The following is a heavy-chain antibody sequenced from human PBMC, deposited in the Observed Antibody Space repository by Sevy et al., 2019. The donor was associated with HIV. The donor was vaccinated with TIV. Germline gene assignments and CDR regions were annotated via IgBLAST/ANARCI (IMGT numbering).Heavy chain of an antibody. V-gene: IGHV4-59*13. J-gene: IGHJ4*02. CDR2: IYYSGST. Sequence: SETLSLTCTVSPASISSYFWSWIRQPPGKGLEWIGYIYYSGSTNYNSSLQSRVTISVDTSRNQFSLKLSSVTAADTAVYYCVTDVGSGEFGYYFDYWGQGTLVTVSS. D-gene: IGHD3-16*01. CDR3: VTDVGSGEFGYYFDY. CDR1: PASISSYF.